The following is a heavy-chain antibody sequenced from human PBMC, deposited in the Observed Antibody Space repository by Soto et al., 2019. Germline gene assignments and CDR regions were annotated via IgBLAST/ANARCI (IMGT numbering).Heavy chain of an antibody. V-gene: IGHV4-31*11. J-gene: IGHJ4*02. Sequence: QVQLQESGPGLVKPSQTLSLTCAVSGGPISSGSYYWSWSRQHPGMGLEWIGYTSYRGNPFYNPSLKSRVTISVDTSKTQVALELSSVTAGDTAVYYCARGVKIWGQGTLVTVSS. CDR2: TSYRGNP. CDR3: ARGVKI. CDR1: GGPISSGSYY.